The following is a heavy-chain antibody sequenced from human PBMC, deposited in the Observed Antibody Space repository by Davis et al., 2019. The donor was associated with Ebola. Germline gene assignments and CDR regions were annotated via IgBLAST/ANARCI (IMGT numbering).Heavy chain of an antibody. D-gene: IGHD1-26*01. CDR1: GGSISSSSYY. CDR2: INHSGST. V-gene: IGHV4-39*07. Sequence: PSETLSLTCTVSGGSISSSSYYWGWIRQPPGKGLEWIEEINHSGSTNYNPSLKSRVTISVDTSKNQFSLKLSSVTAADTAVYYCAQSSRHPGSGSYSELYYFDYWGQGTLVTVSS. J-gene: IGHJ4*02. CDR3: AQSSRHPGSGSYSELYYFDY.